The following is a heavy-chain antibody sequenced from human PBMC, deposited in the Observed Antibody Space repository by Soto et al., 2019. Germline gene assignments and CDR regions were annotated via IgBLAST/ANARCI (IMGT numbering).Heavy chain of an antibody. CDR2: IYHSGST. J-gene: IGHJ3*02. Sequence: QVQLQESGPGLVKPSGTLSLTCAVSGGSISSSNWWSWVRQPPGKGLEWIREIYHSGSTNYNPSPNSRVTISVDKSKNQFSLKLSSVTAADTAVYYCAKPTMIGTYAFDIWGQGTMVTVSS. D-gene: IGHD3-22*01. CDR1: GGSISSSNW. CDR3: AKPTMIGTYAFDI. V-gene: IGHV4-4*02.